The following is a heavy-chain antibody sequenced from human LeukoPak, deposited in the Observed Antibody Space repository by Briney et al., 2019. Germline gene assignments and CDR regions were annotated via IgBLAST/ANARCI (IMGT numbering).Heavy chain of an antibody. CDR1: GYTFTSYW. CDR3: AKIVGWFGTRGGHFDY. D-gene: IGHD3-10*01. V-gene: IGHV5-51*01. CDR2: IYPGDSEPDDSYI. J-gene: IGHJ4*02. Sequence: GESLKISCQGSGYTFTSYWIAWVRQMPGKGLEWMGVIYPGDSEPDDSYIRYNPSFQGQVTISADESITTAYLQWSSLKASDTAMYYCAKIVGWFGTRGGHFDYWGQGTLVTVSS.